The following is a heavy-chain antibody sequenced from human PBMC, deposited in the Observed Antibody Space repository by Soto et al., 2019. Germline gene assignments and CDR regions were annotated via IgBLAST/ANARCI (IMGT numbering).Heavy chain of an antibody. CDR3: ARGIGAADYNYFDP. J-gene: IGHJ5*02. CDR2: IRGSGGTT. Sequence: EVQLLESGGGLVQPGGSLRLSCAASGFTFNNDAMSWVRQAPGKGLEWVSGIRGSGGTTHYADSVKGRFTISRDSSKNTLYLQRNSLRAEDTAVYYCARGIGAADYNYFDPWGQGTLVTVSS. CDR1: GFTFNNDA. V-gene: IGHV3-23*01. D-gene: IGHD6-13*01.